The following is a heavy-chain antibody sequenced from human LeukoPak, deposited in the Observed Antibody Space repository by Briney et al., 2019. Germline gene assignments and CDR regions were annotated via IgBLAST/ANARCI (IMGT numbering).Heavy chain of an antibody. V-gene: IGHV3-33*01. CDR1: GIIFSSYG. Sequence: GGSLRLSCTVSGIIFSSYGMHWVRQAPGKGLEWVALIRYDGSHKYYADSVKGRFTISRDNAKNSLYLQMNSLRAEDTALYYCTRSSTEADWGQGTRVTVSS. D-gene: IGHD6-19*01. CDR3: TRSSTEAD. J-gene: IGHJ4*02. CDR2: IRYDGSHK.